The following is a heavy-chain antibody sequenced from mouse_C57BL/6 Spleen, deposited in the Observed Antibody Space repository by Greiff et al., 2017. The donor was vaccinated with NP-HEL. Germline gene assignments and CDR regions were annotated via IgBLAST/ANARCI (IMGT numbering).Heavy chain of an antibody. Sequence: VQLQQPGAELVMPGASVKLSCKASGYTFTSYWMHWVKQRPGQGLEWIGEIDPSDSYTNYNQKFKGKSTLTVDKSSSTAYMQLSSLTSKDSAVYYCARGAAQAPFAYWGQGTLVTVSA. CDR3: ARGAAQAPFAY. J-gene: IGHJ3*01. V-gene: IGHV1-69*01. D-gene: IGHD3-2*02. CDR2: IDPSDSYT. CDR1: GYTFTSYW.